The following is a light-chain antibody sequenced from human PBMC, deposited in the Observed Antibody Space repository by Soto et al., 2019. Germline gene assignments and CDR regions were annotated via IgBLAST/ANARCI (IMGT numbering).Light chain of an antibody. CDR2: DTS. J-gene: IGKJ1*01. CDR3: QQRSHWPT. V-gene: IGKV3-11*01. Sequence: EIVLTQSPATLSLSPGERATLSCRASQPVSSYLAWYQQRPGQAPRLLIYDTSNRATGIPARFSASGSGTDFTLTISSLEPDDFAVYYCQQRSHWPTFGQGTKVDIK. CDR1: QPVSSY.